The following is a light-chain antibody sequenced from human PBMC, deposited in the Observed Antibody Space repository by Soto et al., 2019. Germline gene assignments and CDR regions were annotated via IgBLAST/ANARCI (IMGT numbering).Light chain of an antibody. V-gene: IGKV3-15*01. Sequence: VITPSPATLSVSPGERATLSCRASQIIAGNLAWYQQKPVXAPRLLIYEASTRATGIPARFSGSGYGTAFTLTISSLHSEDFAVYYCQQPQSWPRTFGQGTKGDIK. J-gene: IGKJ1*01. CDR3: QQPQSWPRT. CDR1: QIIAGN. CDR2: EAS.